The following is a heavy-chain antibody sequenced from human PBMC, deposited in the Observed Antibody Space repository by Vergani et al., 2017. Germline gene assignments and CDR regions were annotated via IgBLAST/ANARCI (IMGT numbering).Heavy chain of an antibody. J-gene: IGHJ6*02. CDR3: ARARCATGYYYYGMDV. Sequence: QVQLQQWGAGLLKPSETLSLTCAVYGGSFSGYYWSWIRQPPGKGLEWIGEINHSGSTNYNPSLKSRVTISVDTSKNQFSLKLSSVTAADTAVYYCARARCATGYYYYGMDVWGQGTTVTVSS. V-gene: IGHV4-34*01. CDR1: GGSFSGYY. CDR2: INHSGST. D-gene: IGHD2-15*01.